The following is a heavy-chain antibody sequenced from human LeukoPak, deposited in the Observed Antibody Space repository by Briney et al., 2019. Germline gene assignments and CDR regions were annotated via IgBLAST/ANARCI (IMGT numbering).Heavy chain of an antibody. D-gene: IGHD6-13*01. CDR1: GYTFTSYG. J-gene: IGHJ4*02. CDR2: ISAYSGNT. V-gene: IGHV1-18*01. CDR3: ARSRDIAGAPGGY. Sequence: ASVKVSCKASGYTFTSYGISWVRQAPGQGLEWMGWISAYSGNTNYSQKVQGRVTMTTDTSTNTAYMELRSLRSDDTAVYYCARSRDIAGAPGGYWGQGTLVTVPS.